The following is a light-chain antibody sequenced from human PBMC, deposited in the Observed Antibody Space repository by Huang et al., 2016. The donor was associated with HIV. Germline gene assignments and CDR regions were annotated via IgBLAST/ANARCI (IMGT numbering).Light chain of an antibody. Sequence: DIQMTQSPSSLSASVGDRVTITCQASQDINNYLNWYQQKPGKAPKLLIYDASNFETGVPSRFSGSGSGTDFTFTISSLQPEDIATYYCQQYDNLFFTFGPGTKVDIK. CDR3: QQYDNLFFT. CDR1: QDINNY. CDR2: DAS. V-gene: IGKV1-33*01. J-gene: IGKJ3*01.